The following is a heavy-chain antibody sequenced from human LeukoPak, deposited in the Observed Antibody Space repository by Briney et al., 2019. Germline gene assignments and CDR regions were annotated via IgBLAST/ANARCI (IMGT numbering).Heavy chain of an antibody. V-gene: IGHV3-23*01. CDR1: GFTFSSYA. CDR2: ISGSGGST. Sequence: GGSLRLSCAASGFTFSSYAMSWVRQAPGKGLEWVSAISGSGGSTYYADSVKGRFTISRDNSKNTLYLQMNSLRAEDTAVYYRAKEGIGYCSSTSCLRNLDYWGQGTLVTVSS. J-gene: IGHJ4*02. D-gene: IGHD2-2*01. CDR3: AKEGIGYCSSTSCLRNLDY.